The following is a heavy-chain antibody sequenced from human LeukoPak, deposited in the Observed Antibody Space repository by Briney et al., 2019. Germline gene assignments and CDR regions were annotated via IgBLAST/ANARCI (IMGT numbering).Heavy chain of an antibody. CDR2: IKQDGSEK. J-gene: IGHJ4*02. D-gene: IGHD2-2*01. Sequence: GGSLRLSCAASGFTFNSYWMNWVRQAPGKGLEWVANIKQDGSEKYYVDSVKGRFTISRDNAKNSLYLQMNSLRAEDTAVYYCASNSVYCSTTSCSYYFDNWGQGTLVTVSS. CDR3: ASNSVYCSTTSCSYYFDN. V-gene: IGHV3-7*01. CDR1: GFTFNSYW.